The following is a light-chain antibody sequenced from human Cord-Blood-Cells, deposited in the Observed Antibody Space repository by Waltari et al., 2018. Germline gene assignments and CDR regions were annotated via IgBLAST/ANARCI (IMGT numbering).Light chain of an antibody. CDR2: ECS. J-gene: IGLJ3*02. CDR1: SSAVGSSNL. CDR3: CSYAGSSTWV. V-gene: IGLV2-23*01. Sequence: ALTQPASLAGSPGHWITISCTGTSSAVGSSNLVSWYQQHPGQAPTLMIYECSKRPSGVSNRFSVSKSGNTASLTIPGLQAEDEDDYYCCSYAGSSTWVFGGGTKLTVL.